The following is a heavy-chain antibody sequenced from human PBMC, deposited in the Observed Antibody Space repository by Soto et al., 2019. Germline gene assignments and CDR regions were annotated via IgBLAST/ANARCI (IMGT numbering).Heavy chain of an antibody. V-gene: IGHV1-69*11. CDR1: GGTFSSYG. Sequence: QVQLVQSGAAVKKPGSSVMVSCKASGGTFSSYGISWVRQAPGQGLEWMGGIIPVLGSAKYAQKFQGRVTIIADDSTSTVYMEVRSLRSEDTAVYYCARDWGYYYDSSGHYPPSSYLYYGMDVWGQGTTVTVSS. D-gene: IGHD3-22*01. CDR2: IIPVLGSA. CDR3: ARDWGYYYDSSGHYPPSSYLYYGMDV. J-gene: IGHJ6*02.